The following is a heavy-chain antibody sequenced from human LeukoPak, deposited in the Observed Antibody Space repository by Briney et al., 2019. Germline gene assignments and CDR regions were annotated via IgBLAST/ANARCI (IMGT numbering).Heavy chain of an antibody. J-gene: IGHJ4*02. CDR1: GGTFSSYA. CDR2: IIPILGIA. D-gene: IGHD3/OR15-3a*01. Sequence: SVKVSCKASGGTFSSYAISWVRQAPGQGLEWMGRIIPILGIANYAQKFQGRVTITADKSTSTAYMELSSLRSEDTAVYYCASPITEVDSPFDYWGQGTLVTVSS. CDR3: ASPITEVDSPFDY. V-gene: IGHV1-69*04.